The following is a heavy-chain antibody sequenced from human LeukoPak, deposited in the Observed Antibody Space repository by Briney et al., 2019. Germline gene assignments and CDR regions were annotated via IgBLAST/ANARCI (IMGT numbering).Heavy chain of an antibody. CDR2: IHVHDGNT. Sequence: GASVKVSCKPSGHTFNSDGVTWVRPAPGQGLEWLGWIHVHDGNTNYAQKFQDRLTMTTDTSASVAYMELRSLTSDDTAVYYCARRGPSLYDFWGQGTLVTVSS. CDR1: GHTFNSDG. D-gene: IGHD3-10*01. J-gene: IGHJ4*02. CDR3: ARRGPSLYDF. V-gene: IGHV1-18*01.